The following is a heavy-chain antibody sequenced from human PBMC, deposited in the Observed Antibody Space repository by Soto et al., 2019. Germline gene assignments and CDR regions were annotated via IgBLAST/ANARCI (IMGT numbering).Heavy chain of an antibody. Sequence: QVKLVQSGAEVKKPGSSVKGSCKSSGGTFSSYTISWVRQAPGQGLEWMGRIIHIRGIVHYARKFQRRVTITADKSTSTAYMELSSLRPEDTAEYYCERHGACGTSCYVDYYCYGMDVWGPGTTVTVSS. J-gene: IGHJ6*02. CDR1: GGTFSSYT. CDR3: ERHGACGTSCYVDYYCYGMDV. V-gene: IGHV1-69*02. CDR2: IIHIRGIV. D-gene: IGHD2-2*01.